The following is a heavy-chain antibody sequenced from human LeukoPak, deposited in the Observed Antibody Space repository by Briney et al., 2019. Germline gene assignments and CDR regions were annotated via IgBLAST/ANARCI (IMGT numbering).Heavy chain of an antibody. J-gene: IGHJ4*02. CDR2: IYWDDAA. D-gene: IGHD5/OR15-5a*01. Sequence: SGPTLVHPTATLTLTCTFSGFSLPTEQVAVGWIRQSPGKALEWFALIYWDDAARYSASLETRVTIIKDTSRNQVLLTITNMDPEDTGSYYCARWRATSTIPYSFDYWGRGILVTVSS. CDR3: ARWRATSTIPYSFDY. V-gene: IGHV2-5*02. CDR1: GFSLPTEQVA.